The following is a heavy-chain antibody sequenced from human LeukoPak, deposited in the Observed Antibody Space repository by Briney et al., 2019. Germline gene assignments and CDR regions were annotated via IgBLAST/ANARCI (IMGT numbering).Heavy chain of an antibody. V-gene: IGHV4-31*03. CDR3: ARDSGSYHYFDY. CDR1: GGSISSGGYY. Sequence: SETLSLTCTVSGGSISSGGYYWGWIRQHPGKGLEWIGYIYYSGSTYYNPSLKSRVTISVDTSKNQFSLKLSSVTAADTAVYYCARDSGSYHYFDYWGQGTLVTVSS. D-gene: IGHD1-26*01. J-gene: IGHJ4*02. CDR2: IYYSGST.